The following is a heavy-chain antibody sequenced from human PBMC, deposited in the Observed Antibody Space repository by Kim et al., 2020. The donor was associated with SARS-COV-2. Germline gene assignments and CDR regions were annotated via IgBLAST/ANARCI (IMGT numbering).Heavy chain of an antibody. CDR3: ARDTTDGGNSGFWFDP. CDR1: GGSISSGGYS. J-gene: IGHJ5*02. V-gene: IGHV4-30-2*01. Sequence: SETLSLTCAVSGGSISSGGYSWSWIRQPPGKGLEWIGYIYHSGSTYYNPSLKSRVTISVDRSKNQFSLKLSSVTAADTAVYYCARDTTDGGNSGFWFDPWGQGTLVTVSS. D-gene: IGHD2-21*02. CDR2: IYHSGST.